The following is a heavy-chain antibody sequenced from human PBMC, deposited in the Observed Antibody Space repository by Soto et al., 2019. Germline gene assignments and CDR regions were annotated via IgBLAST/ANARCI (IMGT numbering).Heavy chain of an antibody. V-gene: IGHV3-21*01. Sequence: EVQLVESGGGLVKPGGSLRLSCAASGFTFSTYSMNWVRQAPGKGLEWVSSIRSSSGYIYDADSVQGRFTIARADAKNSLSLQMNRLRADDTSVYYCASVRSYSYGQGYAMDVWGQETTGNGS. CDR3: ASVRSYSYGQGYAMDV. CDR2: IRSSSGYI. CDR1: GFTFSTYS. J-gene: IGHJ6*02. D-gene: IGHD5-18*01.